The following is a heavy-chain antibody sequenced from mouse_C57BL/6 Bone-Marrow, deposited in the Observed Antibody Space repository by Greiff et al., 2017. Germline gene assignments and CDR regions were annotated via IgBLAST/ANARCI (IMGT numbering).Heavy chain of an antibody. D-gene: IGHD2-3*01. CDR2: IDPSDSYT. Sequence: QVQLQQPGAELVKPGASVKLSCKASGYTFTSYWMQWVKQRPGQGLEWLGEIDPSDSYTNYNQKFKGKATLTVDTSSSTAYMQLSSLTSEDSAVYYCARWGRWLLDYWGQGTTLTVSS. J-gene: IGHJ2*01. CDR1: GYTFTSYW. CDR3: ARWGRWLLDY. V-gene: IGHV1-50*01.